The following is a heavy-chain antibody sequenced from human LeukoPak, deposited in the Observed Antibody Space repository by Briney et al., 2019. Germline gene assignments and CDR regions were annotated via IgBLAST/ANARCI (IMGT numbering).Heavy chain of an antibody. CDR3: ARAVGITTALFDY. CDR1: GASITSSGYY. V-gene: IGHV4-39*07. CDR2: IFHSGST. D-gene: IGHD1-26*01. J-gene: IGHJ4*02. Sequence: PSETLSLTCTVSGASITSSGYYWGWIRQPPGKGLEWIGTIFHSGSTYYNPALKSRVTISVDTSKNQFSLKLSSVTAADTAVYYCARAVGITTALFDYWGQGTLVTVSS.